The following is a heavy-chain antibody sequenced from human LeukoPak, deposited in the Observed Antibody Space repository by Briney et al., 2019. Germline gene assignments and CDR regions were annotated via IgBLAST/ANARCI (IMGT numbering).Heavy chain of an antibody. CDR3: ARDQHIAAAGTGYYYYGMDV. V-gene: IGHV3-53*01. CDR2: IYTGGST. Sequence: GGSLRLSCAASGFTVSSNYMIWVRQAPGKGLEWVSVIYTGGSTYYADSVKGRFTISRDNAKNSLYLQMNSLRAEDTAVYYCARDQHIAAAGTGYYYYGMDVWGQGTTVTVSS. D-gene: IGHD6-13*01. J-gene: IGHJ6*02. CDR1: GFTVSSNY.